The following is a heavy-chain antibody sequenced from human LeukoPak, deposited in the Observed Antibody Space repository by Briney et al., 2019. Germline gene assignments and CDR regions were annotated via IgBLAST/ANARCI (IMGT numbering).Heavy chain of an antibody. D-gene: IGHD1-26*01. Sequence: ESGGSLRLSCAASGFTFSSYGMHWVRQAPGKGLEWVAVISYDGSNKYYADSVKGRFTISRDNSKNTLYLQMNSLRAEDTAVYYCAKGLRGYSGSYVDYWGQGTLVTVSS. J-gene: IGHJ4*02. V-gene: IGHV3-30*18. CDR1: GFTFSSYG. CDR2: ISYDGSNK. CDR3: AKGLRGYSGSYVDY.